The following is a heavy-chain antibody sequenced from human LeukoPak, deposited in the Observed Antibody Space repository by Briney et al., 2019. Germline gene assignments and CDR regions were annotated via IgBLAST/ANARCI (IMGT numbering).Heavy chain of an antibody. V-gene: IGHV4-38-2*02. Sequence: PSETLSLTCAVSGYSISSGYYWGWIRQPPGKGLEWIGSIYHSGSTYYNPSLKSRVTISVDTSKNQFSLKLSSVTAADTAVYYCARDPGRDIVVVPAAVIWFDPWGQGTLVTVSS. D-gene: IGHD2-2*01. CDR2: IYHSGST. CDR3: ARDPGRDIVVVPAAVIWFDP. CDR1: GYSISSGYY. J-gene: IGHJ5*02.